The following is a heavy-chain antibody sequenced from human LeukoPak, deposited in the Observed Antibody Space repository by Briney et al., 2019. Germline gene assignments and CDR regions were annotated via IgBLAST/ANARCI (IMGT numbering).Heavy chain of an antibody. CDR3: ARSGSDSYGMDV. D-gene: IGHD6-25*01. J-gene: IGHJ6*02. Sequence: GGSLRLSCAASGFTVSSNYMSWVRQAPGKGLEWVSVIYSGGSTYYADSVKGRFTISRDNSKNTLYLQMNSLGAEDTAVYYCARSGSDSYGMDVWGQGTTVTVSS. CDR2: IYSGGST. V-gene: IGHV3-66*01. CDR1: GFTVSSNY.